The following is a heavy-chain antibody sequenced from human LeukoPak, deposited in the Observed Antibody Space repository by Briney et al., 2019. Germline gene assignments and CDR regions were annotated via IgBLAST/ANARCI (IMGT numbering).Heavy chain of an antibody. D-gene: IGHD5-18*01. CDR2: INHSGST. V-gene: IGHV4-31*03. CDR3: ARRSKGYSYGTGIDY. Sequence: SRTLSLTCTVSGGSISGGGYYWSWIRQHPGKGLEWIGEINHSGSTNYNPSLKSRVTISVDTSKNQFSLKLSSVTAADTAVYYCARRSKGYSYGTGIDYWGQGTLVTVSS. CDR1: GGSISGGGYY. J-gene: IGHJ4*02.